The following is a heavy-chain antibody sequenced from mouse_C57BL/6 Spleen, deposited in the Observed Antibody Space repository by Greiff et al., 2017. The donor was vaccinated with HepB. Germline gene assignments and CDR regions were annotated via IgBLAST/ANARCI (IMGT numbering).Heavy chain of an antibody. J-gene: IGHJ2*01. V-gene: IGHV1-69*01. CDR2: IDPSDSYT. Sequence: VQLQQPGAELVMPGASVKLSCKASGYTFTSYWMHWVKQRPGQGLEWIGEIDPSDSYTNYNQKFKGKSTLTVDKSSSTAYMQLSSLTSEDSAVYYCARGITTVGADYFDYWGQGTTLTVSS. CDR3: ARGITTVGADYFDY. D-gene: IGHD1-1*01. CDR1: GYTFTSYW.